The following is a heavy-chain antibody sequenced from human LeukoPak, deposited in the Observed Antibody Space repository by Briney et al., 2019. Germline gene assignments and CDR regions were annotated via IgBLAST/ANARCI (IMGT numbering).Heavy chain of an antibody. V-gene: IGHV3-30*04. CDR1: GFTFSSYA. CDR2: ISYDGSNK. CDR3: AKDDEPAAKEYYFDY. J-gene: IGHJ4*02. D-gene: IGHD2-2*01. Sequence: GGSLRLSCAASGFTFSSYAMHWVRQAPGKGLEWVAVISYDGSNKYYADSVKGRFTISRDNSKNTLYLQMNSLRAEDTAVYYCAKDDEPAAKEYYFDYWGQGTLVTVSS.